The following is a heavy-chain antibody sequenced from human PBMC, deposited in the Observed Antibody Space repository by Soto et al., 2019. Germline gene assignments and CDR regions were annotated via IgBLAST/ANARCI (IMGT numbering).Heavy chain of an antibody. D-gene: IGHD6-19*01. V-gene: IGHV3-30*18. CDR3: ANYSSGWYVVDAIDF. J-gene: IGHJ3*01. Sequence: HPGGSLRLSCAASGFTFSSYGMHWVRQAPGKGLEWVAVISYDGSNKYYADSVKGRFTISRDNSKNTLYLQMNSLRAEDTAVYYCANYSSGWYVVDAIDFWGQGIMVTVSS. CDR2: ISYDGSNK. CDR1: GFTFSSYG.